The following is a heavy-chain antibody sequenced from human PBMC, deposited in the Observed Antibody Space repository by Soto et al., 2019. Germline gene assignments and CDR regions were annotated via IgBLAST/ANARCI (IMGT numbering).Heavy chain of an antibody. CDR3: AREYSSPNDAFDI. J-gene: IGHJ3*02. V-gene: IGHV1-2*02. CDR2: TNPNSGGT. Sequence: GSVKVSCKASGYTFTGYYMHWVRQAPGQGLEWMGWTNPNSGGTNYAQKFQGRVTMTRDTSISTAYMELSRLRSDDTAVYYCAREYSSPNDAFDIWGQGTMVTVS. D-gene: IGHD6-13*01. CDR1: GYTFTGYY.